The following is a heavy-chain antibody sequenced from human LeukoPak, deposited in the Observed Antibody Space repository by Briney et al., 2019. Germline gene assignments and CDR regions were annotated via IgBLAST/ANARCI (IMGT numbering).Heavy chain of an antibody. CDR3: ARHLLRGQNFDY. V-gene: IGHV3-7*01. CDR2: IKDDGSDN. J-gene: IGHJ4*02. Sequence: GASLRLSCGSSGFSFSDSWMSWFRQAPGQELEWVASIKDDGSDNYYLDSVRGRFTISRDNAEDSLYLQLDDLRAEDTAVFYCARHLLRGQNFDYWGQGTLVTVSS. CDR1: GFSFSDSW.